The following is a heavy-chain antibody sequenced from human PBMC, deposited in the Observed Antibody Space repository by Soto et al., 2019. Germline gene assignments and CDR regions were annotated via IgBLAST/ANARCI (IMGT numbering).Heavy chain of an antibody. V-gene: IGHV3-21*01. D-gene: IGHD6-19*01. J-gene: IGHJ3*02. CDR2: ISSSSSYI. CDR1: GFTFSSYS. CDR3: ARDRQSSGWLDAFDI. Sequence: GGSLRLSCAASGFTFSSYSMNWVRQAPGKGLEWVSSISSSSSYIYYADSVKGRSTISRDNAKNSLYLQMNSLRAEDTAVYYCARDRQSSGWLDAFDIWGQGTMVTVSS.